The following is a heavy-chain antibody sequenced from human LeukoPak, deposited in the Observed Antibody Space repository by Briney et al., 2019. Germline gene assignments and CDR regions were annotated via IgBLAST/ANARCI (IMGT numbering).Heavy chain of an antibody. CDR3: ARLPAAGTYYGMDV. Sequence: PSETLSLTCIVSGGSISSYYWSWIRQPPGKGLEWIGYIYYSGSTNYNPSLKSRVTISVDTSKNQFSLKLSSVTAADTAVYYCARLPAAGTYYGMDVWGQGTTVTVSS. V-gene: IGHV4-59*08. D-gene: IGHD6-13*01. J-gene: IGHJ6*02. CDR2: IYYSGST. CDR1: GGSISSYY.